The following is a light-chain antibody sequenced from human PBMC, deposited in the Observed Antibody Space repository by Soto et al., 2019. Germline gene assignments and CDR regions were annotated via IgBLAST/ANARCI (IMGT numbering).Light chain of an antibody. V-gene: IGKV3-15*01. J-gene: IGKJ1*01. CDR1: QSVSTN. CDR3: QQYKNWPQT. CDR2: GAS. Sequence: EIVMTQSPATLSVSPGEGATLSCRASQSVSTNLAWYQQKPGQGPRLLIYGASTRATGVPARFSGSGSGTEFTLTIRSLQSEDFVVYYCQQYKNWPQTFGQGTKVEIK.